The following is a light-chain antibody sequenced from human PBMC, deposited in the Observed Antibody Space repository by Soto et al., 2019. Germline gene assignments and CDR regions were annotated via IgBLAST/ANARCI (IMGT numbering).Light chain of an antibody. J-gene: IGLJ1*01. CDR2: EVS. CDR3: CSYAGSYTFV. CDR1: SSDIGTYDY. Sequence: QSALTQPASVSGSPGQSITISCTGTSSDIGTYDYVSWYQQHPAKAPKLMIYEVSKRPSGVPDRFSGSKSGNTASLAISGLQAEDEADYYCCSYAGSYTFVFGTGTQLTVL. V-gene: IGLV2-11*01.